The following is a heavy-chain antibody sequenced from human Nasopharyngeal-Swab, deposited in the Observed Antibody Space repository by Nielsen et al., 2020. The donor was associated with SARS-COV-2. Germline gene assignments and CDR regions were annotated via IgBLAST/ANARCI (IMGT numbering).Heavy chain of an antibody. J-gene: IGHJ4*02. CDR1: GYTFSDYW. CDR2: IDNHGTIT. CDR3: ARDLSGRDDY. V-gene: IGHV3-74*01. D-gene: IGHD2/OR15-2a*01. Sequence: GESLKISCAASGYTFSDYWMHWVRQVPGKGLVWVSRIDNHGTITDYADSVKGRFTISRDNAKNTLYLQMNSLRAEDTALYYCARDLSGRDDYWGQGTLVTVSS.